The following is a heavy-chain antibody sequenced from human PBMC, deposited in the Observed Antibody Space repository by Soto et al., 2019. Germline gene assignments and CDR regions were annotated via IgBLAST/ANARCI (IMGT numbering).Heavy chain of an antibody. V-gene: IGHV4-34*01. CDR3: ARGLRGSWLDYYYYGMNV. Sequence: SETLSLTCAVYGGSFSGYYWSWIRQPPGKGLEWIGEINHSGSTNYNPSLKSRVTISVDTSKNQFFLKLSSVTAADTAVYYCARGLRGSWLDYYYYGMNVWGQGTTVTVSS. CDR1: GGSFSGYY. J-gene: IGHJ6*02. CDR2: INHSGST. D-gene: IGHD6-13*01.